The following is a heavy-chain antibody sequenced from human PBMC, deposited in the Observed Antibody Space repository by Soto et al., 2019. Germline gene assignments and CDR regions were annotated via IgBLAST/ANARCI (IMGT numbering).Heavy chain of an antibody. CDR1: GYTLTNYA. Sequence: QVQLVQSAAEVKKPGASVKVSCKASGYTLTNYAISWVRQAPGQVPEWMGWINTYNGNSNYAQKFQGRVTMTTDTSTNTADMELRSLTSVDTAVYYCARDCTGGSCFCIYWGQGHLVTVSS. V-gene: IGHV1-18*01. J-gene: IGHJ4*02. CDR2: INTYNGNS. D-gene: IGHD2-15*01. CDR3: ARDCTGGSCFCIY.